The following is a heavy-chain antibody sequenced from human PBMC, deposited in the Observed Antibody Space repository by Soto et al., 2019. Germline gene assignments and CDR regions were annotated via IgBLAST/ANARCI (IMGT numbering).Heavy chain of an antibody. CDR2: VYYCGST. CDR1: GASIRSGTYY. Sequence: SETLSLTCTVSGASIRSGTYYWGWIRQPPGKGLEWIGSVYYCGSTYYNPSLERRVTIPVNTSKNQFSLKVTSVPAADTAVFYCARLKLWSSYFVYWGQGTLVTVSS. V-gene: IGHV4-39*01. D-gene: IGHD3-3*01. CDR3: ARLKLWSSYFVY. J-gene: IGHJ4*02.